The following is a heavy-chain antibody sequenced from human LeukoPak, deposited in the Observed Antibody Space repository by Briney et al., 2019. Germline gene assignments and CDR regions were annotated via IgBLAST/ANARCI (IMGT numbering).Heavy chain of an antibody. J-gene: IGHJ6*02. CDR3: AKEARYSSSWYYYYYGMDV. CDR2: ISYDGSNK. Sequence: GGSLRLSCAASGFTFSSHGMHWVRQAPGKGLEWVAVISYDGSNKYYADSVKGRFTISRDNSKNTLYLQMNSLRAEDTAVYYCAKEARYSSSWYYYYYGMDVWGQGTTVTVSS. V-gene: IGHV3-30*18. CDR1: GFTFSSHG. D-gene: IGHD6-13*01.